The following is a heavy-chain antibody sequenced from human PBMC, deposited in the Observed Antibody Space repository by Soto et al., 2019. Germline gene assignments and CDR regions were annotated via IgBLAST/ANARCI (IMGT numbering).Heavy chain of an antibody. V-gene: IGHV3-33*01. J-gene: IGHJ6*02. D-gene: IGHD6-13*01. CDR3: ARGTDSSSWYGASYGMDV. CDR2: IWYDGSNK. Sequence: LRLSCAASGFTFSSYGMHWVRQAPGKGLEWVAVIWYDGSNKYYADSVKGRFTISRDNSKNTLYLQMNSLRAEDTAVYYCARGTDSSSWYGASYGMDVWGQGTTVTAP. CDR1: GFTFSSYG.